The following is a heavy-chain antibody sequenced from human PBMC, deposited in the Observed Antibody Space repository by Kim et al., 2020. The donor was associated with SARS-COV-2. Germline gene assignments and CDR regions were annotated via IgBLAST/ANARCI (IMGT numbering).Heavy chain of an antibody. CDR3: GRGRGSYYYYMDV. J-gene: IGHJ6*03. CDR1: GFTFSSYG. CDR2: IWLDGSNK. D-gene: IGHD3-16*01. Sequence: VGSLRLSCAASGFTFSSYGIHWVRQAPGKGLEWVAVIWLDGSNKYYADSVKGRFTVSRDNSKNILYLQMNSLRVEDTAVYFCGRGRGSYYYYMDVWGKGTTVTVSS. V-gene: IGHV3-33*01.